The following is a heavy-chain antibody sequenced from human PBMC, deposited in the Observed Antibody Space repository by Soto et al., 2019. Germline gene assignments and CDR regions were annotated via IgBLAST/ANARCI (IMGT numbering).Heavy chain of an antibody. J-gene: IGHJ6*03. CDR3: ARSVYDILTGPLTYYYYYMGV. D-gene: IGHD3-9*01. CDR1: GFTFSSYS. V-gene: IGHV3-48*01. Sequence: GGSLRLSCAASGFTFSSYSMNWVRQAPGKGLEWVSYISSSSSTIYYADSVKGRFTISRDNAKNSLYLQMNSLRAEDTAVYYCARSVYDILTGPLTYYYYYMGVWGKGTTVTVSS. CDR2: ISSSSSTI.